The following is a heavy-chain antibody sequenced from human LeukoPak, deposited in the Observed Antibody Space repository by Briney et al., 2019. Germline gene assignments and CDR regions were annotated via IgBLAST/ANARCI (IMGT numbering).Heavy chain of an antibody. CDR1: GFTFSSYA. V-gene: IGHV3-23*01. D-gene: IGHD6-6*01. J-gene: IGHJ4*02. CDR2: ISGGGAST. CDR3: AKDREYSSSAPGY. Sequence: PGGSLRLSCAASGFTFSSYAMSWVRQAPGKGLEWVSAISGGGASTYYADSVKGRFTISRDNSKTTLYLQMNSLRAEDTAVYYCAKDREYSSSAPGYWGQGTLVTVSS.